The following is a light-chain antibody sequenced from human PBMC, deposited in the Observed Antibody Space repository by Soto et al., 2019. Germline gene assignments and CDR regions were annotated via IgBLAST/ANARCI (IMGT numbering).Light chain of an antibody. V-gene: IGKV3-15*01. Sequence: TMMTQSPDTLSVSLGQRATLSSRASQSLRSSLAWYQQKPGQAPRLLIYDASTRATGIPARFSGSGSGTDFTLTISGLQSEDFAVYYCQQYNNWPQTFGQGTKVDIK. CDR3: QQYNNWPQT. J-gene: IGKJ1*01. CDR2: DAS. CDR1: QSLRSS.